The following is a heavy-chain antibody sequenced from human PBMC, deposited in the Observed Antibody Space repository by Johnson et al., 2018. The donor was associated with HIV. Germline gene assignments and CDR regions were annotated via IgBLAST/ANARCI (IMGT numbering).Heavy chain of an antibody. CDR2: IRFDGSNK. J-gene: IGHJ3*02. D-gene: IGHD3-22*01. Sequence: QVQLMESGGGVVRSGGSLRLSCAASGFTFSSYGMHWVRQAPGKGLAWVAFIRFDGSNKYYADSVKGRFTISRDDSKNTLYLEMNSLRAEDTAVYYCAKDVGNYWPDAFDIWGQGTMVTVSS. V-gene: IGHV3-30*02. CDR3: AKDVGNYWPDAFDI. CDR1: GFTFSSYG.